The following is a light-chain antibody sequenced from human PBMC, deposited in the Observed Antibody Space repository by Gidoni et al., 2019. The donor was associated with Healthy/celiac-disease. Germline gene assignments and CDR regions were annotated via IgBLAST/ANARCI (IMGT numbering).Light chain of an antibody. CDR1: HSVTSSQ. Sequence: EIVLTQSPGTLSLSPGARATLSCRASHSVTSSQLAWYQQKPGQSPRFLIYGASARAPDTPDRFSGSGSGRDFTLTISRLEPEDFGVYYCHQYGSSPFTFGPGTKLDIK. V-gene: IGKV3-20*01. CDR3: HQYGSSPFT. CDR2: GAS. J-gene: IGKJ3*01.